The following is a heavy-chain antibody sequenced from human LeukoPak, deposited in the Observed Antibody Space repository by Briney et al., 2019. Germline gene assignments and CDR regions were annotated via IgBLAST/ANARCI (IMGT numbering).Heavy chain of an antibody. V-gene: IGHV4-61*01. CDR2: IYYSGST. CDR3: AAINQRDGYNHFDY. J-gene: IGHJ4*02. D-gene: IGHD5-24*01. Sequence: PSETLSLTCTVSGGSISSGSYYWSWIRQPPGKGLEWIGYIYYSGSTNYNPSLKSRVTISVDTSKNQFSLKLSSVTAADTAVYYCAAINQRDGYNHFDYWGQGTLVTVSS. CDR1: GGSISSGSYY.